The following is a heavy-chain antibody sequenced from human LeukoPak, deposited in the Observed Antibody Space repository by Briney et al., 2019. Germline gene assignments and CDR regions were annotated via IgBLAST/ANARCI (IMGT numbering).Heavy chain of an antibody. Sequence: LVASVKVSCKASGYTFTNYYIHWVRQAPGHGLEWLGISNPSGDSTNYAQKFQGRVTMTRDTSTSTVYMDLSSLRSEDTAVYYCARGRYYYDTPAASFDYWGQGTLVTVSS. V-gene: IGHV1-46*01. CDR1: GYTFTNYY. J-gene: IGHJ4*02. D-gene: IGHD3-22*01. CDR2: SNPSGDST. CDR3: ARGRYYYDTPAASFDY.